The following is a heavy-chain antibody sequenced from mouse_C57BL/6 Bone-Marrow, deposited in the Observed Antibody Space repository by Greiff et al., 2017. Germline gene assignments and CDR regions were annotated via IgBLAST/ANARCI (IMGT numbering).Heavy chain of an antibody. D-gene: IGHD1-1*01. CDR2: ISSGSSTF. Sequence: EVQGVESGGGLVKPGGSLKLSCAASGFTFSDYGMHWVRQAPEKGLEWVAYISSGSSTFYYADTVKGRFTISRDNAKNTLFLQMTSLRSEDTAMYYCARRGYGSSPLYAMDYWGQGTSVTVSS. J-gene: IGHJ4*01. CDR1: GFTFSDYG. V-gene: IGHV5-17*01. CDR3: ARRGYGSSPLYAMDY.